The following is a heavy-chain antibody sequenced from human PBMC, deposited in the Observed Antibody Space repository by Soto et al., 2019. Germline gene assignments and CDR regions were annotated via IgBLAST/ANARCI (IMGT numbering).Heavy chain of an antibody. CDR3: AREGSTYGMDV. CDR1: GGSISSGGYY. V-gene: IGHV4-31*03. Sequence: PSETLSLTCTVSGGSISSGGYYWSWIRQHPGKGLEWIGYIYYSGSTYYNPSLKSRVTISVDTSKNQFSLKLSPVTAADTAVYYCAREGSTYGMDVWGQGTTVTVSS. D-gene: IGHD6-13*01. J-gene: IGHJ6*02. CDR2: IYYSGST.